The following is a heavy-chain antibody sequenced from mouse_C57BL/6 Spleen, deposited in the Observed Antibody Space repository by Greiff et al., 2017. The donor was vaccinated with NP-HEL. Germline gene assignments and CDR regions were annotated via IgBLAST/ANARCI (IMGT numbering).Heavy chain of an antibody. V-gene: IGHV1-64*01. J-gene: IGHJ1*03. D-gene: IGHD1-1*01. CDR2: IHPNSGST. CDR1: GYPFTSYW. Sequence: QVQLQQPGAELVKPGASVKLSCKASGYPFTSYWLTWVKQRPGQGLEWIGMIHPNSGSTNYNEKFKSQATLTVDKSSSTAYMQLSSLTSEDSAVYYCARFSSYGYFDVWGTGTTVTVSS. CDR3: ARFSSYGYFDV.